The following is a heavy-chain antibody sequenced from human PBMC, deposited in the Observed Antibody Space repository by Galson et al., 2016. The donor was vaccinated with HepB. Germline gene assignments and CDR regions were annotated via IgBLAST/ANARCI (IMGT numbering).Heavy chain of an antibody. V-gene: IGHV3-48*01. CDR3: ARGPLFYLDY. Sequence: SLRLSCAASGFSFRSYGMNWVRQAPGKGLEWLSYTSFSSTNVHNADSVKGRFSISRDNAKNSLYLQLNSLRLEDTAVYYCARGPLFYLDYWGQGVLVTVSS. J-gene: IGHJ4*02. CDR1: GFSFRSYG. CDR2: TSFSSTNV.